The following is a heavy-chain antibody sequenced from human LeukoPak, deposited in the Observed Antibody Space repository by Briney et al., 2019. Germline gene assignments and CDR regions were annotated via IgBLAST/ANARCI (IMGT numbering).Heavy chain of an antibody. CDR2: ISGGSGSST. D-gene: IGHD3-3*01. V-gene: IGHV3-23*01. Sequence: PGGSLRLSCAASGFTFSSYAMSWVRQAPGKGLEWFSAISGGSGSSTYYADAVKGRFTISRDNSKTTLYLQMNSLRDEDTAVYYCAKDLNYDFWSGLGNWGQGTLVTVSS. J-gene: IGHJ4*02. CDR1: GFTFSSYA. CDR3: AKDLNYDFWSGLGN.